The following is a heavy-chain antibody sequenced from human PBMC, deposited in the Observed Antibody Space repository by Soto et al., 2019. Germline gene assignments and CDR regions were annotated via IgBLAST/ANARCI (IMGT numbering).Heavy chain of an antibody. CDR1: GFTFSSYG. Sequence: PGGSLRLSCAASGFTFSSYGMHWVRQAPGKGLEWVAVISYDGSNKYYADSVKGRFTISRDNPKNTLYLQMNSLRAEDTAVYYCAKDGGTGTTPDYYYYGMDVWGQGTTVTVSS. CDR2: ISYDGSNK. V-gene: IGHV3-30*18. J-gene: IGHJ6*02. CDR3: AKDGGTGTTPDYYYYGMDV. D-gene: IGHD1-1*01.